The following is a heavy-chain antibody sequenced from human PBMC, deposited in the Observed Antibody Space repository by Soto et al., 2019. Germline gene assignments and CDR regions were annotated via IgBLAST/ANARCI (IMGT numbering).Heavy chain of an antibody. CDR2: IYHRGST. Sequence: QLQLQESGSGLVKPSQTLSLTCAVSGGSISSGGYSWSWIRQPPGKGLEWIGYIYHRGSTYYNPSLKSRVTISVDRSENQFSLKLSSVTAADTAVYYCASRRDGYNDYGYWGQGTLVTVSS. CDR1: GGSISSGGYS. J-gene: IGHJ4*02. D-gene: IGHD4-17*01. CDR3: ASRRDGYNDYGY. V-gene: IGHV4-30-2*01.